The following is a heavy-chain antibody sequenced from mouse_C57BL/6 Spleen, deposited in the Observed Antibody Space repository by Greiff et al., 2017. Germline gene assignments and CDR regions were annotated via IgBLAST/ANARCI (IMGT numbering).Heavy chain of an antibody. V-gene: IGHV1-55*01. D-gene: IGHD2-3*01. J-gene: IGHJ4*01. CDR3: ARVRGYDPYYAMDY. CDR2: IYPGSGST. Sequence: QVQLQQPGAELVKPGASVKMSCKASGYTFTSYWITWVKQRPGQGLAWIGDIYPGSGSTNYNEKFKSKATLTVDTSSSTAYMQLSSLTSEDSAVYYCARVRGYDPYYAMDYWGQGTSVTVSS. CDR1: GYTFTSYW.